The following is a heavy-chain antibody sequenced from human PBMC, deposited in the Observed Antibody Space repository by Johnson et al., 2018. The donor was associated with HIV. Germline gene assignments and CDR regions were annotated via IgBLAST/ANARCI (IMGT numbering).Heavy chain of an antibody. V-gene: IGHV3-9*01. CDR3: AKDEGGGYSQDAFDI. Sequence: VQLVESGGGLVQPGRSLRLSCAASGFTFDDYAMHWVRQAPGKGLEWVSGISWNSGSIGYADSVKGRFTISRDNAKNSLYLQMNSLRAEDTALYYCAKDEGGGYSQDAFDIWGQGTMVTVSS. CDR2: ISWNSGSI. D-gene: IGHD1-26*01. CDR1: GFTFDDYA. J-gene: IGHJ3*02.